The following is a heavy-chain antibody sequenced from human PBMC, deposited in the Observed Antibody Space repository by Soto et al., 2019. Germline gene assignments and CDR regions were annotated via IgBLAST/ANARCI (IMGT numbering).Heavy chain of an antibody. CDR1: GGSITSDSYF. V-gene: IGHV4-39*01. CDR3: ARRESSPASLDY. J-gene: IGHJ4*02. Sequence: QLQLQESGPGLVKPSETLSVTCTVSGGSITSDSYFWDWIRQPPGRGLEWIGTIHNSGTTYYNPSLKSRVTLSVDTSNNQFSLRLSSVAAADTAVFYCARRESSPASLDYWGQGILVTVSS. D-gene: IGHD2-2*01. CDR2: IHNSGTT.